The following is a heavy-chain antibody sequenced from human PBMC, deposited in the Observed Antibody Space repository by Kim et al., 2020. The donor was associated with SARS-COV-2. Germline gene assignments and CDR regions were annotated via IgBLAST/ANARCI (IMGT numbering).Heavy chain of an antibody. D-gene: IGHD3-22*01. CDR3: ARDRIVVVPYYYYGMDV. J-gene: IGHJ6*02. Sequence: SETLSLTYTVSGGSISSSSYYWGWIRQPPGKGLEWIGNIYYSGSTYYNPSLKSRVTISVDTSKNQFSLKLSSVTAADTAVYYCARDRIVVVPYYYYGMDVWGQGTTVTVSS. V-gene: IGHV4-39*07. CDR1: GGSISSSSYY. CDR2: IYYSGST.